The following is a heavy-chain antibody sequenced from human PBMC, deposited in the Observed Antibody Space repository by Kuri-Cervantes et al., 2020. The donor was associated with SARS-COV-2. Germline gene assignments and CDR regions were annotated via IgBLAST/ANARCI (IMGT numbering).Heavy chain of an antibody. D-gene: IGHD4-17*01. CDR1: GGSISSYY. J-gene: IGHJ4*02. CDR2: IYYSGST. CDR3: ARAYGDYPYFDY. V-gene: IGHV4-59*05. Sequence: GSLRLSCTVSGGSISSYYWSWIRQPPGKGLEWIGSIYYSGSTYYNPSLKSRVTISVDTSKNQFSLKLSSVTAADTAVYYCARAYGDYPYFDYWGQGTLVTGSS.